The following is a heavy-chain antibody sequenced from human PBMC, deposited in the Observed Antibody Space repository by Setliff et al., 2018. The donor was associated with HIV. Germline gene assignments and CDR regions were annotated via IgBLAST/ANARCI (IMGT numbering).Heavy chain of an antibody. D-gene: IGHD3-10*01. Sequence: PSETLSLTCAGFGGSFSGYYWTWIRQPPGKGLEWIGEINHSGSTDYNPSLKSRVTISLDTSKRQFSLKLSSVTAADTAVYYCARGLDYYGSGSYLPLGYWGQGTLVTVSS. CDR3: ARGLDYYGSGSYLPLGY. CDR1: GGSFSGYY. V-gene: IGHV4-34*01. CDR2: INHSGST. J-gene: IGHJ4*02.